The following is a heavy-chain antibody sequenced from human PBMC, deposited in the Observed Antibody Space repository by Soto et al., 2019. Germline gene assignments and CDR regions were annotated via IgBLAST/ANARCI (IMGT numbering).Heavy chain of an antibody. Sequence: ASVKVSCKASGGTFSSYTISWVRQAPGQGLEWMGRIIPILGIANYAQKFQGRVTITADKSTSTAYMELSSLRSEDTAVYYCARDHDGYSSILPPFDYWGQGTLVTVSS. CDR3: ARDHDGYSSILPPFDY. CDR1: GGTFSSYT. V-gene: IGHV1-69*04. J-gene: IGHJ4*02. D-gene: IGHD6-13*01. CDR2: IIPILGIA.